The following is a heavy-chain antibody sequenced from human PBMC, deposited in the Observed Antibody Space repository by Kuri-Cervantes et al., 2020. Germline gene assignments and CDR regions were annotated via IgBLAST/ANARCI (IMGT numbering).Heavy chain of an antibody. V-gene: IGHV7-4-1*02. Sequence: ASVKVSCKASGYTFTSYAMNWVRQAPGQGLEWMGWINTNTGNPTYAQGFTGRFVFSLDTSVSTAYLQISSLKAEDTAAYYCARVTAVAGTSSPDWYFDLWGRGTLVTVSS. CDR3: ARVTAVAGTSSPDWYFDL. J-gene: IGHJ2*01. D-gene: IGHD6-19*01. CDR2: INTNTGNP. CDR1: GYTFTSYA.